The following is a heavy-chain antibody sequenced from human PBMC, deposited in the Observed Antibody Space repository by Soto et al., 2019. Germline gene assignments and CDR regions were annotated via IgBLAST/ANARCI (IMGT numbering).Heavy chain of an antibody. V-gene: IGHV4-59*01. CDR3: ARISSVDPYGYVNGGLDV. Sequence: SETLSLTCSVSGGSIRIYHWSWIRHSPEKGLEWIGYFYHSGNPNYNPSLKSRVTISVDTSKNQLSLSLRSVTAADTAVYFCARISSVDPYGYVNGGLDVWGQGTTVTVSS. J-gene: IGHJ6*02. CDR2: FYHSGNP. CDR1: GGSIRIYH. D-gene: IGHD5-18*01.